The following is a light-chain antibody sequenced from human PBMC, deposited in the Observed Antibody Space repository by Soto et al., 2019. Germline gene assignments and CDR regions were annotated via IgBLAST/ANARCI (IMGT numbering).Light chain of an antibody. CDR1: QNVANY. Sequence: EIMLTQSPATLSLSPGERATLSCRASQNVANYLDWYQQKPGQAPRLLIYGASSRATGIPDRFSGSGSGTDFTLTISRLEPEDFAVCYCQQYGSSPRTFGQGTRLEI. V-gene: IGKV3-20*01. J-gene: IGKJ5*01. CDR2: GAS. CDR3: QQYGSSPRT.